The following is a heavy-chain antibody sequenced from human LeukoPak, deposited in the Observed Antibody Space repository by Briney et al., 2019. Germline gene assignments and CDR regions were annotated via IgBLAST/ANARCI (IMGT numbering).Heavy chain of an antibody. D-gene: IGHD3-10*01. V-gene: IGHV3-23*01. CDR3: AKDMVHYGSGSCFDY. J-gene: IGHJ4*02. Sequence: GGSLRLSCAASGCTFSSYAMSWVRQAPGKGLEWVSSISGSGGSTYYADSVKGRFTMSRDNSKNTLYLQMNSLRAEDTAVYYCAKDMVHYGSGSCFDYWGQGTLVTVTS. CDR1: GCTFSSYA. CDR2: ISGSGGST.